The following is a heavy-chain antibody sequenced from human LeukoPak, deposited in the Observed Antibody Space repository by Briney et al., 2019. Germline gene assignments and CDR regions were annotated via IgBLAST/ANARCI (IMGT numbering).Heavy chain of an antibody. Sequence: GGSLILSCAASGFTLSIYDMHWVRQPTGKGLEWVSAIAPSGDTYYPGSVKGRFTISRENAKNSLYLEMNSLRAGDTAVYYCARVNRVGANGAFDIWGQGTMVTVSS. J-gene: IGHJ3*02. CDR2: IAPSGDT. CDR1: GFTLSIYD. V-gene: IGHV3-13*01. CDR3: ARVNRVGANGAFDI. D-gene: IGHD1-26*01.